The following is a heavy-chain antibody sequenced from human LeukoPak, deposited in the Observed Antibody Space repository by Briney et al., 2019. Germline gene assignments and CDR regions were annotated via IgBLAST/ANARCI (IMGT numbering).Heavy chain of an antibody. J-gene: IGHJ6*02. V-gene: IGHV3-30*02. CDR3: AKDRIAVAGTGDYYGMDV. CDR2: IRYDGSNK. D-gene: IGHD6-19*01. CDR1: GFTFSSYG. Sequence: PGGSLRLSCAASGFTFSSYGMHWVRQAPGKGLEWVAFIRYDGSNKYYADSVKGRFTISRDNSKNTLYLQMNSLRAEDTAVYYCAKDRIAVAGTGDYYGMDVWGQGTTVTVSS.